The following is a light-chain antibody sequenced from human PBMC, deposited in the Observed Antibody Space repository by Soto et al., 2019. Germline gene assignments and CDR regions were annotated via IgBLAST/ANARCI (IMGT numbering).Light chain of an antibody. CDR1: QSVISY. J-gene: IGKJ4*01. CDR3: QQSYTTPT. V-gene: IGKV1-39*01. Sequence: DIQMTQAPSSLSASVGDRVTITCRASQSVISYVNWYQQKPGKAPKLLLYVTSSLQSGVPSRFSGSGSGTDFTLTISSLQPEDFATYYCQQSYTTPTFGGGTKVEIK. CDR2: VTS.